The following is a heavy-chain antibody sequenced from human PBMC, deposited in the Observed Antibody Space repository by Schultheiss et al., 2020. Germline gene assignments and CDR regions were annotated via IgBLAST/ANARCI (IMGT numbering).Heavy chain of an antibody. J-gene: IGHJ4*02. CDR2: ISGSGGST. V-gene: IGHV3-23*01. CDR3: ASLGTTVTTNY. D-gene: IGHD4-17*01. CDR1: GFTFSSYG. Sequence: GGSLRLSCAASGFTFSSYGMHWVRQAPGKGLEWVSAISGSGGSTYYADSVKGRFTISRDNSKNTLYLQMNSLRAEDTAVYYCASLGTTVTTNYWGQGTLVTVSS.